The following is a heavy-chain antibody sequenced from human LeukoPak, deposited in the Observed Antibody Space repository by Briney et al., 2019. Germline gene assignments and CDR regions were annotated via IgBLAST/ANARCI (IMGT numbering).Heavy chain of an antibody. D-gene: IGHD5-12*01. CDR2: FCISSTTI. Sequence: PGGSLRLSCVASGFTFSSSSMNWVRQAPGKGREGVSYFCISSTTIYYADSVKGRFTISRDNSKNTLFLQLGSLRAEDMAVYYCAVAYGGYDWAGGFDYWGQGTLVTVSS. V-gene: IGHV3-48*01. J-gene: IGHJ4*02. CDR3: AVAYGGYDWAGGFDY. CDR1: GFTFSSSS.